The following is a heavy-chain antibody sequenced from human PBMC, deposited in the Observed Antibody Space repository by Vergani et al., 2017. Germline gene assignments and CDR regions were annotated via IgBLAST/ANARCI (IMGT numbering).Heavy chain of an antibody. CDR3: ARVQELYDFWRGYRVRYYYYIAV. Sequence: QVQLQQWGAGLLKPSETLSLTCAVYGGSFSGYYWSWIRQPPGKGLEWIGEINHSGNTNYNPSLKSRVTISVDTSKHQFSLKLISVTAADTAVYYCARVQELYDFWRGYRVRYYYYIAVWGKGITVTVSS. CDR1: GGSFSGYY. V-gene: IGHV4-34*01. D-gene: IGHD3-3*01. J-gene: IGHJ6*03. CDR2: INHSGNT.